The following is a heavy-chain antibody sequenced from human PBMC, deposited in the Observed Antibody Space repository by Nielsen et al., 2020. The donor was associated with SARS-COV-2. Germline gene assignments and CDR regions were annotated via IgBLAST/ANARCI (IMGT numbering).Heavy chain of an antibody. CDR2: ISSSSSYT. D-gene: IGHD1-26*01. J-gene: IGHJ4*02. V-gene: IGHV3-11*06. CDR1: GFTFSDYY. Sequence: GESLKISCAASGFTFSDYYMSWIRQAPGKGLEWLSYISSSSSYTNYADSVKGRFTISRDNAKNSLYLQMNSLRAEDTAVYYCARMGIDSGSYSDYWGQGTLVTVSS. CDR3: ARMGIDSGSYSDY.